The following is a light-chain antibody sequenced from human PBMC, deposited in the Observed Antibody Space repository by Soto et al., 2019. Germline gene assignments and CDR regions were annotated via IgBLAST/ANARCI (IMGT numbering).Light chain of an antibody. CDR2: EDK. CDR1: GGFITNNY. J-gene: IGLJ7*01. CDR3: QSYYVDNHVV. Sequence: NFMLTQPHSVSGSPGETVTISCTASGGFITNNYVQWYQQRPGSAPTTVIYEDKQRPSWVPDRFSASFDTSSNSASLSISGLKAEYDADYYCQSYYVDNHVVFGGGAHLTVL. V-gene: IGLV6-57*02.